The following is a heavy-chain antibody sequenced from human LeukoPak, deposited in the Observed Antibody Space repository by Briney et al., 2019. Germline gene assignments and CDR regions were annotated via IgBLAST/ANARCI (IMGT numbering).Heavy chain of an antibody. CDR3: TRGSSGFSYYSAMDV. CDR2: INNDGSSR. Sequence: GGSLRLSCAASGFTFNSYWMHWVRLVPGKGLVWVSRINNDGSSRHFADSVKGRFTIFRENAKNTVYLQMNSLRGDDTAVYYCTRGSSGFSYYSAMDVWGQGTTVTVSS. V-gene: IGHV3-74*01. J-gene: IGHJ6*02. CDR1: GFTFNSYW. D-gene: IGHD3-10*01.